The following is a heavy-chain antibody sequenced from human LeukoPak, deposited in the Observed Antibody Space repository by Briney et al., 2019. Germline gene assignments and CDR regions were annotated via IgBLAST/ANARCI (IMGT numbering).Heavy chain of an antibody. CDR2: INPNSGGT. Sequence: ASVKVSCKASGYTFTGYYMHWVRQAPGQGLEWMGLINPNSGGTNYAQKFQGRVTMTRDTSISTAYMELSRLRSDDTAVYYCARMDIVVVPAAHRDYWGQGTLVTVSS. CDR1: GYTFTGYY. J-gene: IGHJ4*02. V-gene: IGHV1-2*02. CDR3: ARMDIVVVPAAHRDY. D-gene: IGHD2-2*03.